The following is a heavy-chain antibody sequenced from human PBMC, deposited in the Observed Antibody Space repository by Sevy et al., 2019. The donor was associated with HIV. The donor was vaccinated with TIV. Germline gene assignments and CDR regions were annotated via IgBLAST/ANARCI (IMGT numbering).Heavy chain of an antibody. J-gene: IGHJ4*01. V-gene: IGHV3-30*02. CDR3: AKNTAAAGVGGFDY. CDR1: GFTSNYYG. CDR2: IGFDGSDK. Sequence: GGSLRLSCAASGFTSNYYGVHWVRQAPGKGLEWVAFIGFDGSDKNYADSVKGRFTISRDNSQNTMYMQMNSLRPDDTAVYYCAKNTAAAGVGGFDYWGHGTLVTVSS. D-gene: IGHD6-13*01.